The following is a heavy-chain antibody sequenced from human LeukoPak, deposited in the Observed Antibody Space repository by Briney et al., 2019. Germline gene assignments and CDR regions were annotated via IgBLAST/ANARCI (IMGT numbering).Heavy chain of an antibody. D-gene: IGHD5-24*01. J-gene: IGHJ5*02. V-gene: IGHV3-64*01. CDR2: IDNNGGST. Sequence: GGSLRLSCAASGFTFGSYAMHWVRQAAGKGLEYVSAIDNNGGSTYYANSVRGRFTISRDNSKNTLYLQMGSLRVEDMAVYYCARVAGDGWFDPWGQGTLVTVSS. CDR3: ARVAGDGWFDP. CDR1: GFTFGSYA.